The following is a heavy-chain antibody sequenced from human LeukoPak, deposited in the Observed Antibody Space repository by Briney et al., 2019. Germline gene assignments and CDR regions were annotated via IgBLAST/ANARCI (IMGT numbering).Heavy chain of an antibody. V-gene: IGHV1-2*02. CDR1: RYTFTGYY. CDR3: ARWGSYYYGSGSQTFDY. D-gene: IGHD3-10*01. Sequence: ASVKVSCKASRYTFTGYYMHWVRQAPGQGLEWMGWINPNSGGTNYAQKFQGRVTMTRDTSISTAYMELSRLRSDDTAVYYCARWGSYYYGSGSQTFDYWGQGTLVTVPS. CDR2: INPNSGGT. J-gene: IGHJ4*02.